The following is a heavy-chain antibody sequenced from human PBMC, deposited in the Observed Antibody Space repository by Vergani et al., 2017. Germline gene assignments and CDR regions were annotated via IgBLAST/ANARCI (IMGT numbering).Heavy chain of an antibody. V-gene: IGHV5-51*01. J-gene: IGHJ6*02. CDR2: IFTGDSDT. CDR1: GYIFTNYW. Sequence: EVQLVESGAEVKKPGESLKISCKGSGYIFTNYWIGWVRQMPGKSLEWMGIIFTGDSDTKYSPSFQVQVTISADKSISTAYLLWSSLKASDTAMYYCARHEPPLRYYGMDVWGQGTTVTVSS. CDR3: ARHEPPLRYYGMDV.